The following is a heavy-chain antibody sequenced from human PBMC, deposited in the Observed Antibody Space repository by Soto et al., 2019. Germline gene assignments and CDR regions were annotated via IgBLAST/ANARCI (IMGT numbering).Heavy chain of an antibody. J-gene: IGHJ4*02. Sequence: QVQLVQSGAEVKKPGSSVKVSCKASGGTFSSYAISWVRQAPGQGLEWMGGIIPIFGTANYAQKFQGRVTITADESTSTAYMELSSLRSEDTAVYYCARGAQGDLAVAHYYFDYWGQGTLVTVSS. CDR1: GGTFSSYA. CDR2: IIPIFGTA. CDR3: ARGAQGDLAVAHYYFDY. D-gene: IGHD6-19*01. V-gene: IGHV1-69*12.